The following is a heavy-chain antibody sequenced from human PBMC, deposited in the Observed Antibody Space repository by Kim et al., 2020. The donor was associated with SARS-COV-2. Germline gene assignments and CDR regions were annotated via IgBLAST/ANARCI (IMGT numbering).Heavy chain of an antibody. J-gene: IGHJ6*02. CDR3: AARFIQLWSENYGMDV. CDR2: IVVGSGNT. D-gene: IGHD5-18*01. CDR1: GFTFTSSA. V-gene: IGHV1-58*02. Sequence: SVKVSCKASGFTFTSSAMQWVRQARGQRLEWIGWIVVGSGNTNYAQKFQERVTITRDMSTSTAYMELSSLRSEDTAVYYCAARFIQLWSENYGMDVWGQGTTVTVSS.